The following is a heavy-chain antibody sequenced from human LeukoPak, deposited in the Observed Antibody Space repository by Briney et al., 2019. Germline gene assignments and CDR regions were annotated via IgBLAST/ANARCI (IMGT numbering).Heavy chain of an antibody. CDR3: ARLWRAAIDY. CDR2: IYTSGST. D-gene: IGHD1-1*01. V-gene: IGHV4-61*02. CDR1: VGSISSGSYY. J-gene: IGHJ4*02. Sequence: SETLSLTCTVSVGSISSGSYYWSWIRQPAGKGLEWIGRIYTSGSTNYNPSLKSRVTISVDTSKNQFSLKLTSVTAADTAVYYCARLWRAAIDYGGQGTLVTVSS.